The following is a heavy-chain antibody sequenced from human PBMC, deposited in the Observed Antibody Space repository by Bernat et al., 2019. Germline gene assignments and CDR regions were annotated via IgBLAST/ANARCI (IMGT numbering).Heavy chain of an antibody. CDR2: ISAYSGNT. V-gene: IGHV1-18*01. CDR1: GYTFTSYG. D-gene: IGHD6-19*01. Sequence: QVQLVQSGAEVKKPGASVKVSCKASGYTFTSYGISWVRQAPGQGLEWMGWISAYSGNTNYAQKLQGRVTMTTDTSTSTAYMELRSLRSDDTAVYYCARDPPGYSRGWYWGDFFDFWGQGTLVTVSS. J-gene: IGHJ4*02. CDR3: ARDPPGYSRGWYWGDFFDF.